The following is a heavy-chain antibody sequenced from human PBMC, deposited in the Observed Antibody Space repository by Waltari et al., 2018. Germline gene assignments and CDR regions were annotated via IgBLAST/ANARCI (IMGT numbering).Heavy chain of an antibody. CDR2: ISWNSGSI. CDR3: AKDMSKGDYYYYGMDV. J-gene: IGHJ6*02. CDR1: GFTFDDYA. V-gene: IGHV3-9*01. Sequence: GGLVQPGRSLRLSCAASGFTFDDYAMHWVRQAPGKGLEWVSGISWNSGSIGYADSVKGRFTISSDNAKNSLYLQMNSLRAEDTALYYCAKDMSKGDYYYYGMDVWGQGTTVTVSS.